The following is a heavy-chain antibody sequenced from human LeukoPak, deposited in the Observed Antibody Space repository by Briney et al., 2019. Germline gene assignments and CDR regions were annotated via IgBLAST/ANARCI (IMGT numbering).Heavy chain of an antibody. D-gene: IGHD3-22*01. CDR1: GGTFISYA. J-gene: IGHJ4*02. CDR2: IIPIIDTT. V-gene: IGHV1-69*13. CDR3: RGDSSARGNYFDH. Sequence: ASVKVSCKASGGTFISYAISWVRQAPGQGLEWMGGIIPIIDTTNYAQKFQGRVTITADESTSTAYMELSSLRSEDTAVYYCRGDSSARGNYFDHWGQGTLVTVSS.